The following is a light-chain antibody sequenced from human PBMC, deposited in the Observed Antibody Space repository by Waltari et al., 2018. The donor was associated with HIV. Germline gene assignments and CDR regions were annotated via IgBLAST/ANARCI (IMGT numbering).Light chain of an antibody. CDR1: KLGNKY. Sequence: SYELTQPPSVSVSPGPTASITCSGDKLGNKYACWYQQKPGQSPVLVIYQDNQRPSGIPERFSGSNSGNTATLTVSGTQAMDEADYYCQAWDSSTDVVFGGGTKLTVL. V-gene: IGLV3-1*01. J-gene: IGLJ2*01. CDR2: QDN. CDR3: QAWDSSTDVV.